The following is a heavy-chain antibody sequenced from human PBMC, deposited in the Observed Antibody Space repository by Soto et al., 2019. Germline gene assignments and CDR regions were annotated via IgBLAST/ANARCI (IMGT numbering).Heavy chain of an antibody. J-gene: IGHJ6*04. CDR3: ARRRFRPYCSSTSCSMDV. V-gene: IGHV4-39*01. Sequence: SETLSLTCTVSGGSISSSSYYWGWIRQPPGKGLEWIGSIYYSGSTYYNPSLKSRVAISVDTSKNQFSLKLSSVTAADTAVYYCARRRFRPYCSSTSCSMDVWGKGTKVTVSS. CDR1: GGSISSSSYY. CDR2: IYYSGST. D-gene: IGHD2-2*01.